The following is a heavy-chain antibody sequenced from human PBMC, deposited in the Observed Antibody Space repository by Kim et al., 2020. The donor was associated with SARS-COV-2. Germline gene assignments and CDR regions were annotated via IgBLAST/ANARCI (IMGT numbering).Heavy chain of an antibody. J-gene: IGHJ6*02. D-gene: IGHD3-10*01. CDR3: ARGRFGEVSDYLYGMDV. V-gene: IGHV3-21*01. CDR2: ISSSSSNI. CDR1: GFTFSSYS. Sequence: GGSLRLSCVASGFTFSSYSMNWVRQAPGKGLEWVSPISSSSSNIYYADSVKGRFTISRDNAKNALYLQMNSLRAEDTAVYYCARGRFGEVSDYLYGMDVGGQGTTVSVSS.